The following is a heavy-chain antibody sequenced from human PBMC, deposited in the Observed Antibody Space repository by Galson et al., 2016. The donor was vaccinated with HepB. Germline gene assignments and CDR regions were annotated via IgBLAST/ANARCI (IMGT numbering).Heavy chain of an antibody. Sequence: SETLSLTCTVSGGSVNSGSYYWSWIRQPPGKGLEWIGYIHYSGSTTYNPSLKSRVTISVDTSRNQFSLKVNSVSAADTAVYYCARDRGQWLSTGYYYGMDVWGQGTTVTVSS. D-gene: IGHD6-19*01. CDR2: IHYSGST. J-gene: IGHJ6*02. CDR3: ARDRGQWLSTGYYYGMDV. CDR1: GGSVNSGSYY. V-gene: IGHV4-61*01.